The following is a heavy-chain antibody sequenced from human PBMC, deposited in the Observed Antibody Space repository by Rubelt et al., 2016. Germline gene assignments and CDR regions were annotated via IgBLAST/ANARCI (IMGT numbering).Heavy chain of an antibody. V-gene: IGHV4-61*01. J-gene: IGHJ4*02. CDR3: ARGGVVVTAIQDY. CDR2: IYYSGGS. D-gene: IGHD2-21*02. CDR1: GGSVSSGSYY. Sequence: QVQLQESGPGLVKPSETLSLTCTVSGGSVSSGSYYWSWIRQPPGTGLEWIGYIYYSGGSNYNSSLRWRVTISVDTSKNQFSLKLSYVTAADTAVYYCARGGVVVTAIQDYWGQGTLVTVSS.